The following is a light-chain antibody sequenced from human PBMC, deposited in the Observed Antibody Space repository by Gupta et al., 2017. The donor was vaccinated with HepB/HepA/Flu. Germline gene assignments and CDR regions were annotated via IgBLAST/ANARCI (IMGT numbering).Light chain of an antibody. Sequence: DIQMTQSPSTLSASVGDRVTITCRASQSISSWLAWYQQKPGKAPKLLIYKASSLESGVPSRFSGSGYGTEFTLTISSRQPDDFATYYCQQYKSYSAITFGHGTKVDIK. J-gene: IGKJ3*01. CDR2: KAS. V-gene: IGKV1-5*03. CDR3: QQYKSYSAIT. CDR1: QSISSW.